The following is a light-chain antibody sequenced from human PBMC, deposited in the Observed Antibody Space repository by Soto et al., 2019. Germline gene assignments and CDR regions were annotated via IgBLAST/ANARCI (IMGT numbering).Light chain of an antibody. CDR2: VAS. V-gene: IGKV1-39*01. CDR1: QRISSS. Sequence: DIQMTQSPSSLSASVGDRVTITCRASQRISSSLNWYQQKPGKAPKLLISVASSLQSGVPSRFSGGASGTDFTLTISTLHPEDFATYFCQQRDTTPLTFGGGTKVEIK. CDR3: QQRDTTPLT. J-gene: IGKJ4*01.